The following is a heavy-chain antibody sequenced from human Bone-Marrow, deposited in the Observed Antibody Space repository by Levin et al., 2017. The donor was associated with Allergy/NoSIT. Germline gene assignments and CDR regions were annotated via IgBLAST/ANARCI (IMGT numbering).Heavy chain of an antibody. CDR3: ARGRSARIEVISDINWYFDL. J-gene: IGHJ2*01. V-gene: IGHV3-11*01. D-gene: IGHD2-21*01. Sequence: NPGGSLRLSCAASGFPFSDYYFTWIRQPPGKGLEWLSYIGTTGGTIYYADSVEGRLTISRDNAKNLLYLEINILRDEDTAVYYCARGRSARIEVISDINWYFDLWGRGTLVTVS. CDR2: IGTTGGTI. CDR1: GFPFSDYY.